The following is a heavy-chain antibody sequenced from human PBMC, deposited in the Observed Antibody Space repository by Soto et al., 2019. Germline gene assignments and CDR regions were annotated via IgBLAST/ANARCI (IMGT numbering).Heavy chain of an antibody. Sequence: EVQVVESGGGLVQPGRSLRLSCAASGFSFDDYAMHWVRQAPGKGLEWVSGISWNSGNIGYADSVKGRFTISRDNDKNSLYLQMNSLRTEDTALYYCAKGYSSSSHYHMDVWGQGTTVTVSS. CDR2: ISWNSGNI. V-gene: IGHV3-9*01. CDR3: AKGYSSSSHYHMDV. J-gene: IGHJ6*02. D-gene: IGHD6-6*01. CDR1: GFSFDDYA.